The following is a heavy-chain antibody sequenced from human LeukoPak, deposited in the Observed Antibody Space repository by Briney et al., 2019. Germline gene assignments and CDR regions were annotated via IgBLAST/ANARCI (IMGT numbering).Heavy chain of an antibody. V-gene: IGHV3-13*01. Sequence: GGSLRLYSAASGFTFSSYDMHWVRQATGKGLEWVSAIGTAGDTYYPGSVKGRFTISRENAKHSLYLQMNSLRAGDTAVYYCARAPETYSRTGSVYYGMDVWGQGTTVTVSS. CDR3: ARAPETYSRTGSVYYGMDV. D-gene: IGHD6-13*01. CDR1: GFTFSSYD. J-gene: IGHJ6*02. CDR2: IGTAGDT.